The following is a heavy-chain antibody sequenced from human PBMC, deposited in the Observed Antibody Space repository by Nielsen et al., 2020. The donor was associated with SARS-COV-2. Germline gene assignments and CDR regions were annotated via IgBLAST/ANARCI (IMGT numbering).Heavy chain of an antibody. Sequence: GESLKISCAASGFTFSSYGMHWVRQAPGKGLEWVAVISYDGSNKYYADSVKGRFTISRDNSKNTLYLQMNSLRAEDTAVYYCAKDIKTSGKRITMVREPAFDYWGQGTLVTVSS. J-gene: IGHJ4*02. CDR3: AKDIKTSGKRITMVREPAFDY. CDR1: GFTFSSYG. D-gene: IGHD3-10*01. CDR2: ISYDGSNK. V-gene: IGHV3-30*18.